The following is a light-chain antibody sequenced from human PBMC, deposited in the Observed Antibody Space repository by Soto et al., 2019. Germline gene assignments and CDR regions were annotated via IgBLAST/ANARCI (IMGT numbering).Light chain of an antibody. J-gene: IGKJ1*01. V-gene: IGKV1-5*01. Sequence: DIQLTQSPPTLSASVGDRVTITCRASQSIRYYLAWYQQLPGKAPKLLIYGASSLQSGVPSRFSGSGFGTEFSLTISILQPDDFATYFCQHHNSYSQTFGQGTKVDIK. CDR2: GAS. CDR1: QSIRYY. CDR3: QHHNSYSQT.